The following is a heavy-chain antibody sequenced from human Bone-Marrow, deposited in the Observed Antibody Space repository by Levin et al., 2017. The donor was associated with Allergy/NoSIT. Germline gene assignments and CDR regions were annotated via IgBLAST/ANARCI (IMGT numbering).Heavy chain of an antibody. CDR1: GFTFNNFA. V-gene: IGHV3-23*01. CDR2: INAVGDDL. D-gene: IGHD3-16*01. Sequence: ETLSLTCAASGFTFNNFAMSWVRQAPGKGLEWVSAINAVGDDLYYADSVKGRFTISRDNSRYTLYLQMASLRAADTAIYYCAKDVFGGVRLGFDFWGQGALVTVSS. J-gene: IGHJ4*02. CDR3: AKDVFGGVRLGFDF.